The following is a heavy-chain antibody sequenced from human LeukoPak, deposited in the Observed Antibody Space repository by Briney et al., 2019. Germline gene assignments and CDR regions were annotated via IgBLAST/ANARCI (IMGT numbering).Heavy chain of an antibody. CDR1: GFTFSSYS. Sequence: GGSLRLSCAASGFTFSSYSMNWVRQAPGKGLEWISYVSSSGATIFYADSVRGRFTTSRDNTRNSLYLQMNSLRVEDTAVYYCARGPLFKYAMDVWGHGSTVTVSS. CDR3: ARGPLFKYAMDV. J-gene: IGHJ6*02. CDR2: VSSSGATI. V-gene: IGHV3-48*04.